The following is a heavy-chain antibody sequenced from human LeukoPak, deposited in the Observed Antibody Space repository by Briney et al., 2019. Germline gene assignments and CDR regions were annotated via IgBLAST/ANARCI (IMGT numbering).Heavy chain of an antibody. CDR2: IYSGGST. J-gene: IGHJ4*02. D-gene: IGHD3-22*01. CDR1: GFTFSSHW. V-gene: IGHV3-66*01. Sequence: GGSLRLSCAASGFTFSSHWMSWVRQAPGKGLEWVSVIYSGGSTYYADSVKGRFTISRDNSKNTLYLQMNSLRAEDTAVYYCARGGLGDSSGYFDYWGQGTLVTVSS. CDR3: ARGGLGDSSGYFDY.